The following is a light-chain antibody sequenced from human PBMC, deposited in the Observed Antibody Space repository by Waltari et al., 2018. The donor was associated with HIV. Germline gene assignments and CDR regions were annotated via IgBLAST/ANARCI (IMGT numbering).Light chain of an antibody. CDR2: KAT. Sequence: SYELTQPPSVSVSPGQTATITCSGDSLSGQYAYWYQQKPGQAPVAIIYKATERPSGIRERFSGSSSGKTVTLIINEAQTEDEADYYWQSADSSGGFRVFGGGTRLSVL. CDR1: SLSGQY. J-gene: IGLJ3*02. CDR3: QSADSSGGFRV. V-gene: IGLV3-25*03.